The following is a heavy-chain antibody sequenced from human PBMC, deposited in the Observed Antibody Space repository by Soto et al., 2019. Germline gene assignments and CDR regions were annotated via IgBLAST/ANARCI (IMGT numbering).Heavy chain of an antibody. D-gene: IGHD2-15*01. CDR1: GYTFTGHH. CDR2: INPISGGT. Sequence: ASVKVSCKTSGYTFTGHHIHWVRQAPGQGLEWMGWINPISGGTKYREKFQGRVSITRDKSSSTAYMELSSLTSGDSAVYYCAKDGRHCSGGSCPQGHWGQGTLVTVSS. J-gene: IGHJ4*02. CDR3: AKDGRHCSGGSCPQGH. V-gene: IGHV1-2*02.